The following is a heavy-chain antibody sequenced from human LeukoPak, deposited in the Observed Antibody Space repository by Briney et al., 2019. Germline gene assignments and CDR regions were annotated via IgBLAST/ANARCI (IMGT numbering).Heavy chain of an antibody. CDR1: GGSISSRSYY. D-gene: IGHD3-10*01. V-gene: IGHV4-39*07. CDR3: ARARKYGSGSDGFDP. J-gene: IGHJ5*02. Sequence: SETLSLTCIVSGGSISSRSYYWGWIRQPPGKGLEWIGSINYSGSTYYNPSLKSRVTLSVDTFKNQFSLKLNSVTAADTAVYYCARARKYGSGSDGFDPWGQGTLVTVSS. CDR2: INYSGST.